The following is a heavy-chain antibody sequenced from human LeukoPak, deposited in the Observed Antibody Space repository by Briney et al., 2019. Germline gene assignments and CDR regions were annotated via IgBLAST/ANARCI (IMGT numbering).Heavy chain of an antibody. Sequence: GRSLRLSCAASGFTFSSYGMHWVRQAPGKGLEWVAVIWYDGSNKYYADSVKGRFTISRDNSKNTLYLQMNSLRAEDTAVYYCARDSDQLLYKEDAFDIWGQGTMVTVSS. J-gene: IGHJ3*02. CDR3: ARDSDQLLYKEDAFDI. D-gene: IGHD2-2*02. CDR2: IWYDGSNK. CDR1: GFTFSSYG. V-gene: IGHV3-33*01.